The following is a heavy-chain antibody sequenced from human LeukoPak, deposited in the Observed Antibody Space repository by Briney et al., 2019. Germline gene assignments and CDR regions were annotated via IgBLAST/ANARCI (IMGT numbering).Heavy chain of an antibody. CDR2: MNRNSGNT. CDR3: ARTKPDNSEIYN. V-gene: IGHV1-8*03. D-gene: IGHD3-22*01. J-gene: IGHJ4*02. Sequence: GASVRVSCKPSGYTFTTYDINWGREAAGQGRERMGWMNRNSGNTGYDQQLQGRLTITRNASISTAYMELSSLRSDDTAVYYCARTKPDNSEIYNWGQGILVTVSS. CDR1: GYTFTTYD.